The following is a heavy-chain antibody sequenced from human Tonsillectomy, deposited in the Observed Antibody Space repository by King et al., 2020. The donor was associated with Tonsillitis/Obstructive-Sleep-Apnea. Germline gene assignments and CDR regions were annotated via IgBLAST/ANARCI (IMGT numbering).Heavy chain of an antibody. V-gene: IGHV3-33*01. CDR2: IWNDGSNK. D-gene: IGHD2-15*01. J-gene: IGHJ4*02. Sequence: QLVQSGGGVVQPGRSLRLSCAASGFTFSSYGMHWVRQAPGKGLEWVAVIWNDGSNKFYADSVKGRFTISRDNSKNTLYLQMNSLSAEDTAVYYCARDREDSVDYWGQGNLVTVSS. CDR3: ARDREDSVDY. CDR1: GFTFSSYG.